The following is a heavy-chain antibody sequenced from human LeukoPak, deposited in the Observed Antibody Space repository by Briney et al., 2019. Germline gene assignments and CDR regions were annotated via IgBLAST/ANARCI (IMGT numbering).Heavy chain of an antibody. CDR1: GYTFTSYG. D-gene: IGHD6-13*01. Sequence: ASVKVSCKASGYTFTSYGISWVRQALGQGLEWMGWISAYNGNTKYAQEFQGRVTMTTDTSTSTAYMELRSLSSDDTAVYHCARDNHRSSWSWFDPWGQGTLVTVSS. J-gene: IGHJ5*02. CDR3: ARDNHRSSWSWFDP. V-gene: IGHV1-18*01. CDR2: ISAYNGNT.